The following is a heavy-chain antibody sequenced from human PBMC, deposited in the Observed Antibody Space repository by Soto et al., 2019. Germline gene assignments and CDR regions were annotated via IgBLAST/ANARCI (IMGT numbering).Heavy chain of an antibody. CDR1: GGSISSSNW. Sequence: QVQLQESGPGLVKPSGTLSLTCAVSGGSISSSNWWSWVRQPPGKGLEWIGEIYHSGSTNYNPSLKSRVPISADKSKNQFSLKLRSVTAADTAVYYCASPYSPSWLLSPIGYWGQGTLVTVSS. CDR2: IYHSGST. D-gene: IGHD3-22*01. V-gene: IGHV4-4*02. J-gene: IGHJ4*02. CDR3: ASPYSPSWLLSPIGY.